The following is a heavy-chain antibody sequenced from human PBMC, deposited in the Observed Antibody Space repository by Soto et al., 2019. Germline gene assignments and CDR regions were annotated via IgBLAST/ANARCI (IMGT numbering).Heavy chain of an antibody. V-gene: IGHV3-30-3*01. CDR2: ISYDRVKI. D-gene: IGHD3-10*01. J-gene: IGHJ4*02. Sequence: PEASLRLSCAASGFTFSSYAMHWVRQAPGKGLEWVAVISYDRVKIYYGDSAKGRFTISRDNYKKTLYLQLNNLRTEDTAVYFCARDWGSGSYYNGPTDYWGQGTLVTVPS. CDR3: ARDWGSGSYYNGPTDY. CDR1: GFTFSSYA.